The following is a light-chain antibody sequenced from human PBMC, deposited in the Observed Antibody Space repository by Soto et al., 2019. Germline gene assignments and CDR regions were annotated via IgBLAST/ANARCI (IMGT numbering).Light chain of an antibody. CDR2: AAS. CDR1: QSISNY. V-gene: IGKV1-39*01. Sequence: PSSLSASVGYRVTITCRASQSISNYLNWYQQKPGKAPNLLIYAASSLQSGVPSRFSGSGSGTDFTLNISSLQPEDFATYYCQQSYATPRTFGQGTKVDIK. J-gene: IGKJ1*01. CDR3: QQSYATPRT.